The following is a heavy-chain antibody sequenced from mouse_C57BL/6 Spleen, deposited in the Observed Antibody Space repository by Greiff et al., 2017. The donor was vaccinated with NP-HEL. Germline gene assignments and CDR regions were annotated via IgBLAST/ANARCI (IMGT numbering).Heavy chain of an antibody. CDR1: GYTFTSYW. D-gene: IGHD1-1*01. CDR3: ASPTVVAPYYAMDY. V-gene: IGHV1-55*01. Sequence: VQLQQPGAELVKPGASVKMSCKASGYTFTSYWITWVKQRPGQGLEWIGDIYPGSGSTNYNEKFKSKATLTVDTSSSTAYMQLSSLTSEDSAVYYCASPTVVAPYYAMDYWGQGTSVTVSS. J-gene: IGHJ4*01. CDR2: IYPGSGST.